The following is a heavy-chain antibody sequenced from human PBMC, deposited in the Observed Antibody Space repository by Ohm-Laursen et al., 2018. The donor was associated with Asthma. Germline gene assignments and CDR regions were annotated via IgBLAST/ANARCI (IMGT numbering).Heavy chain of an antibody. V-gene: IGHV3-48*04. J-gene: IGHJ6*02. CDR1: GFTFSSYA. CDR3: AREYGDSPLLDYGMDV. Sequence: SLRLSCAASGFTFSSYAMHWVRQAPGKGLEWVSYISSSSSTIYYADSVKGRFTISRDNAKNSLYLQMNSLRAEDTAVYYCAREYGDSPLLDYGMDVWGQGTTVTVSS. D-gene: IGHD4-17*01. CDR2: ISSSSSTI.